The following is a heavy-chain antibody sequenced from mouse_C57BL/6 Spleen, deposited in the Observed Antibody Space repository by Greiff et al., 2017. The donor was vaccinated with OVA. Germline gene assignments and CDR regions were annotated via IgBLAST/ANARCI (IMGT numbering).Heavy chain of an antibody. CDR3: AREDTFDY. CDR1: GFTFSSYA. CDR2: ISDGGSYT. V-gene: IGHV5-4*01. J-gene: IGHJ2*01. Sequence: EVQLQESGGGLVKPGGSLKLSCAASGFTFSSYAMSWVRQTPEKRLEWVATISDGGSYTYYPDNGKGRFTISRDNAKNNLYLQMSHLKSEDTAMYYCAREDTFDYWGQGTTLTVSS.